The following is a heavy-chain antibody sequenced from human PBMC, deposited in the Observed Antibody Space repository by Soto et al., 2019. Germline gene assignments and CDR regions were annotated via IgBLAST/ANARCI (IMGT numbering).Heavy chain of an antibody. V-gene: IGHV4-31*03. J-gene: IGHJ3*02. CDR2: IYYSGST. CDR1: GGSISGYY. Sequence: SETLSLTCTVSGGSISGYYWIWIRQHPGKGLEWIGYIYYSGSTYYNPSLKSRVTISVDTSKNQFSLKLSSVTAADTAVYYCASYQQSYAFDIWGQGTMVTVSS. CDR3: ASYQQSYAFDI. D-gene: IGHD2-2*01.